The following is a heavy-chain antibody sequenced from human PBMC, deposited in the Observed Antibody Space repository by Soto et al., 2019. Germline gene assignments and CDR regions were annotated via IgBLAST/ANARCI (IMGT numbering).Heavy chain of an antibody. CDR3: SRDRVKILGGYSHYYGMDV. D-gene: IGHD3-10*01. CDR2: ISSGSSYI. CDR1: EFTFSVYS. Sequence: DVQLEESGGGLVKPGGSLRLSCVASEFTFSVYSMNWVRQAPGKGLEWVSSISSGSSYIYYADSVKGRFTISSDNDKCLLFLQMNSLRVGDTAVYYGSRDRVKILGGYSHYYGMDVWGQGTTVSVSS. J-gene: IGHJ6*01. V-gene: IGHV3-21*02.